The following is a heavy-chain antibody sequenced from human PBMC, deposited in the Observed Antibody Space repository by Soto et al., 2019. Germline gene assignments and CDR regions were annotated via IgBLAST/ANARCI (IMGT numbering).Heavy chain of an antibody. V-gene: IGHV5-51*01. CDR2: IYAGDSDT. Sequence: PGESLKISCKGSGDIFANYWIGWVRQLPGKGLEWMGIIYAGDSDTRYSPSFQGRVTISADKSISTAFLQWSSLEASDTAMYYCATPGQCELLPLDSWGQGTLVTVSS. CDR3: ATPGQCELLPLDS. CDR1: GDIFANYW. D-gene: IGHD1-26*01. J-gene: IGHJ4*02.